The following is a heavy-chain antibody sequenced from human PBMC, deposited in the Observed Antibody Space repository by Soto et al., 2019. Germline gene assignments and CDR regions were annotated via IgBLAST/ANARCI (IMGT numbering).Heavy chain of an antibody. V-gene: IGHV2-5*02. J-gene: IGHJ5*02. CDR2: IYWDDDK. CDR1: GFSLSTSGVG. CDR3: AHRGVVTYAAGFDP. D-gene: IGHD2-2*01. Sequence: QITLKESGPTLVKPTQTLTLTCTFSGFSLSTSGVGVGWLRQSPGKALQWLALIYWDDDKRYTPSLKSRLTITKDTSKNPVVLTMTNMDPVDTATYYCAHRGVVTYAAGFDPWGQGTLVTVSS.